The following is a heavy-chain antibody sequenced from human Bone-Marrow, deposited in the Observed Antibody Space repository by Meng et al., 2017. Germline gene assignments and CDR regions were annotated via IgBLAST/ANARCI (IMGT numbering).Heavy chain of an antibody. V-gene: IGHV3-30*04. Sequence: GESLKISCAASGFTFSSYAMHWARQAPGKGLEWVAVISYDGSNKYYADSVKGRFTISRDNSKNTLYLQMNSLRAEDTAVYYCARARFPGSYWYFDLWGRGTLVTVSS. CDR1: GFTFSSYA. J-gene: IGHJ2*01. D-gene: IGHD3-10*01. CDR3: ARARFPGSYWYFDL. CDR2: ISYDGSNK.